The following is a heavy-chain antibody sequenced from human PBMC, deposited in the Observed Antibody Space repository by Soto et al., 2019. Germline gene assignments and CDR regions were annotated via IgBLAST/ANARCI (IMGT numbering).Heavy chain of an antibody. CDR3: AKAVADFCSGYSEERFDC. D-gene: IGHD3-3*01. Sequence: EVQLLESGGGLVQPGGALRLSCAASGFTFSSYAMSWVRQAPGKGLEWVSATGGRGATTFYGDSVKGRCTISRDNSKNTLYLQRNSMSAEDTAVYYCAKAVADFCSGYSEERFDCWGQGTLVTVSS. CDR2: TGGRGATT. CDR1: GFTFSSYA. J-gene: IGHJ4*02. V-gene: IGHV3-23*01.